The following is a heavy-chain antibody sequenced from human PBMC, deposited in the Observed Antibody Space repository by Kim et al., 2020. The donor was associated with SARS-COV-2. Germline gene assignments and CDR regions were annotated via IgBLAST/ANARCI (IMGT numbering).Heavy chain of an antibody. Sequence: TNYTPSLKSRVTISVDTSKNQFSLKLSSVTAADTAVYYCARGWRGMDVWGQGTTVTVSS. CDR2: T. V-gene: IGHV4-34*01. CDR3: ARGWRGMDV. J-gene: IGHJ6*02. D-gene: IGHD1-1*01.